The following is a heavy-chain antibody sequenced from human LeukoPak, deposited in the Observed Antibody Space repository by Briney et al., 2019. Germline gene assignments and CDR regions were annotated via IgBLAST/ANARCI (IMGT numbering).Heavy chain of an antibody. CDR3: AKGTYGSGWYYDFDY. CDR1: GFTFSSYA. J-gene: IGHJ4*02. Sequence: GGSLRLSCAASGFTFSSYAMSWVRQAPGKGLEWVSAISGSGATTYYADSVKGRFTVSRDNSKSTLYLQMNSLRAEDTAVYYCAKGTYGSGWYYDFDYWGQGTLVTVSS. D-gene: IGHD6-19*01. V-gene: IGHV3-23*01. CDR2: ISGSGATT.